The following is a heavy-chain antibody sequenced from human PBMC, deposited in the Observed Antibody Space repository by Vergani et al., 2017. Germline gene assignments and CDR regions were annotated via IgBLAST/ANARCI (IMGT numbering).Heavy chain of an antibody. J-gene: IGHJ6*02. D-gene: IGHD2-2*01. CDR1: GGSFSGYY. CDR2: INHSGST. V-gene: IGHV4-34*01. CDR3: ARGPWYCSSTSPCTDYYYYGMDV. Sequence: QVQLQESGPGLVKPSETLSLTCAVYGGSFSGYYWSWIRQPPGKGLEWIGEINHSGSTNYNPSLKSRVTISVDTSKNQFSLKLSAVTAADTAVYYCARGPWYCSSTSPCTDYYYYGMDVWGQGTTVTVSS.